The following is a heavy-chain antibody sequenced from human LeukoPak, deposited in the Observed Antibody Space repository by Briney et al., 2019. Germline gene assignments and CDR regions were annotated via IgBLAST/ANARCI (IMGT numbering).Heavy chain of an antibody. Sequence: PGGSLRLSCAASGFTFSSYGMSWVRQAPGKGLEWVSAISGSGGSTYYADSVKGRFTISRDNSKNTLYLQMNSLRAEDTAVYYCARLVPYCSSTSCYVSPYFDYWGQGTLVTVSS. CDR3: ARLVPYCSSTSCYVSPYFDY. CDR2: ISGSGGST. CDR1: GFTFSSYG. J-gene: IGHJ4*02. V-gene: IGHV3-23*01. D-gene: IGHD2-2*01.